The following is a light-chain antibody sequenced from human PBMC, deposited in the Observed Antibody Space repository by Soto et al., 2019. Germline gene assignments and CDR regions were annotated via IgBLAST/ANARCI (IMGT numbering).Light chain of an antibody. Sequence: DIQMTQSPSSLSASVGARVTITCRASQGISNYLAWFQQKPGKAPKSLIYAASSLQSGFPSKFSGSGSVSDFTLTIICQQAEESASYCCQHYNSYLTCGRGPQLE. V-gene: IGKV1-16*02. J-gene: IGKJ5*01. CDR1: QGISNY. CDR2: AAS. CDR3: QHYNSYLT.